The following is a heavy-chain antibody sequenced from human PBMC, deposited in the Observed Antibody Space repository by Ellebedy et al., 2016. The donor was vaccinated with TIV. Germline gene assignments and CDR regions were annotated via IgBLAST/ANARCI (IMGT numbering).Heavy chain of an antibody. CDR1: GGSISSSSYY. J-gene: IGHJ5*02. V-gene: IGHV4-39*01. D-gene: IGHD3-3*01. Sequence: SETLSLXXTVSGGSISSSSYYWGWIRQPPGKGLEWIGSIYYSGSTYYNPSLKSRVTISVDTSKNQFSLKLSSVTAADTAVYYCARHDRITIFGVGSNWFDPWGQGTLVTVSS. CDR2: IYYSGST. CDR3: ARHDRITIFGVGSNWFDP.